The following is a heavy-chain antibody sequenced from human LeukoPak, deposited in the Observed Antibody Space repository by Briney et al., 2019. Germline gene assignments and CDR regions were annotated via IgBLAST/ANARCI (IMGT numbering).Heavy chain of an antibody. J-gene: IGHJ6*03. CDR3: ARWGVTAFYYYYYMDV. CDR2: IKQDGSEK. Sequence: GGSLRLSCAASGFTFSSYWMSWVRQAPGKGLEWVASIKQDGSEKYFVDSEKGRFTFSRDNAKNSLYLQMNSLRVEDTAVYYCARWGVTAFYYYYYMDVWGKGTTVTVSS. V-gene: IGHV3-7*03. CDR1: GFTFSSYW. D-gene: IGHD2-21*02.